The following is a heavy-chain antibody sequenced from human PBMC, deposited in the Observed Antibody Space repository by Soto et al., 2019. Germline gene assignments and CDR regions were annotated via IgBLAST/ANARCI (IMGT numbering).Heavy chain of an antibody. CDR3: AKGYYDILTGCDY. CDR1: GFTFSNYA. J-gene: IGHJ4*02. D-gene: IGHD3-9*01. CDR2: LSDSGGST. V-gene: IGHV3-23*01. Sequence: GGSLRLSCAASGFTFSNYAMSWVRQAPGKGLEWASALSDSGGSTYYADSVKGRFTISRDNSKNTLYLQMNSLRAEDTAVYYCAKGYYDILTGCDYWGRGTLVTVSS.